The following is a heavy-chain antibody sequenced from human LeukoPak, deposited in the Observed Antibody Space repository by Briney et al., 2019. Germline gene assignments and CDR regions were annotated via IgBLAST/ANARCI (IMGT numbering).Heavy chain of an antibody. CDR3: AQDRFCSSDSCSFRTTWFDP. CDR2: IRYDGSDP. J-gene: IGHJ5*02. D-gene: IGHD2-2*01. V-gene: IGHV3-30*02. CDR1: GFVFSDYG. Sequence: PGGSLRLSCATSGFVFSDYGIHWVRQAPGKGLEWVAFIRYDGSDPNYPDSVKGRFTISRDNSKNMVQLQMNSLRVEDTAVYYCAQDRFCSSDSCSFRTTWFDPWGQGTLVTVSS.